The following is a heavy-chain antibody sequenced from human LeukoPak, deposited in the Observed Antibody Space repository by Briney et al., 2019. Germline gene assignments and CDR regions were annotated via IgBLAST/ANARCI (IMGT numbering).Heavy chain of an antibody. CDR2: ISSSSSYI. V-gene: IGHV3-21*01. D-gene: IGHD3-22*01. J-gene: IGHJ4*02. CDR1: GFTFSSYS. Sequence: GGSLRLSCAASGFTFSSYSMNWVRQAPGKGLEWVSSISSSSSYIYYADSVKGRFTISRDNAKNSLYLQMNSLRAEDTAVYYCAGRSGYYYFDYWGQGTLVSVSS. CDR3: AGRSGYYYFDY.